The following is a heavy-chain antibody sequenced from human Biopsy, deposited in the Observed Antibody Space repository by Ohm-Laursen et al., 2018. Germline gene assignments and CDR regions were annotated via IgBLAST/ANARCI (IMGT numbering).Heavy chain of an antibody. D-gene: IGHD3-3*01. V-gene: IGHV4-59*02. J-gene: IGHJ5*02. CDR3: ARVRSGGRVTVFGVEVKTGWLDT. CDR2: IYYSVMT. Sequence: GTLSLTCTVSGDSVTKYYWSWIRQPPGKGLEWIGHIYYSVMTNYNPSLQSRVSISVDTSRNQVSLTLSSVTAEDTAVYYCARVRSGGRVTVFGVEVKTGWLDTWGQGTLVTVSS. CDR1: GDSVTKYY.